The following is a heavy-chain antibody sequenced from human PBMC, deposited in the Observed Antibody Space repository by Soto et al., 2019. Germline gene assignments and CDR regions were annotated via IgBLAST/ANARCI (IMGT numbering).Heavy chain of an antibody. CDR2: VYYTGVT. V-gene: IGHV4-61*01. CDR1: DGYFKSHSFE. D-gene: IGHD6-13*01. CDR3: ARVLDSSWYFDL. Sequence: SVTLPLTCTVPDGYFKSHSFECTGVRQSPGKLEYLGYVYYTGVTNYNPSLKSRVTVSLDTSKNQFSLHLTSVTAADAAVYYCARVLDSSWYFDLWGRGTLVTVSS. J-gene: IGHJ2*01.